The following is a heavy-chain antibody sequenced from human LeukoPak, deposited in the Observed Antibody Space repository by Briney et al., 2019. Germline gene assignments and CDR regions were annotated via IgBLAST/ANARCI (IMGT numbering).Heavy chain of an antibody. Sequence: GGSLRLSCAASGFTFSSYWMTWVRQAPGKGLEWVANIKHDGSDKYFVDSVKGRFTISRDNAKNSLHLQMNSLKTEDTAVYYCTSGPNGGVLRFLEWLNYWGQGTLVTVSS. CDR3: TSGPNGGVLRFLEWLNY. CDR2: IKHDGSDK. J-gene: IGHJ4*02. V-gene: IGHV3-7*03. D-gene: IGHD3-3*01. CDR1: GFTFSSYW.